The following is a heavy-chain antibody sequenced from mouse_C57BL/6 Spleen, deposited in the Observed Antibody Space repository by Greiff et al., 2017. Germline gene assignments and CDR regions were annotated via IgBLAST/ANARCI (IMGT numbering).Heavy chain of an antibody. D-gene: IGHD1-1*01. V-gene: IGHV1-59*01. CDR2: IDPSDSYT. Sequence: VQLQQPGAELVRPGTSVKLSCKASGYTFTSYWMHWVKQRPGQGLEWIGVIDPSDSYTNYNQKFKGKATLTVDTSSSTAYMQLSSLTSEDSAVYYCARGTTVGFDYWGQGTTLTVSS. J-gene: IGHJ2*01. CDR3: ARGTTVGFDY. CDR1: GYTFTSYW.